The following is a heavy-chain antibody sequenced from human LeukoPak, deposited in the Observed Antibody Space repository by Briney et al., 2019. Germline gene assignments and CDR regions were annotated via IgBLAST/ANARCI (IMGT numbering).Heavy chain of an antibody. CDR2: ISAYNGNT. CDR1: GYTFTSYG. J-gene: IGHJ6*02. V-gene: IGHV1-18*01. D-gene: IGHD3-22*01. CDR3: ARTPYDSSGYFVYYGMDV. Sequence: GASVKVSCKASGYTFTSYGISWVRQAPGQGLEWMGWISAYNGNTNYAQKLQGRVTMTTDTSTSTAYMELRSLRSDDTAVYYCARTPYDSSGYFVYYGMDVWGQGTTVTVSS.